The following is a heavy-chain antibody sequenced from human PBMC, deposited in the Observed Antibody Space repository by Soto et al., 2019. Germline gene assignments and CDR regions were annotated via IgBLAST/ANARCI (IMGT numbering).Heavy chain of an antibody. Sequence: EVQLVESGGGLVQPGRSLRLSCAASGFTFDDYAMHWVRQAPGKGLEWVSGISWNSGSIGYADSVKGRFTISRDNAKNSLYLQMNSLRAEDTASYYCAKDLSSSWYNFDYWGQGTLVTVSS. CDR1: GFTFDDYA. V-gene: IGHV3-9*01. D-gene: IGHD6-13*01. J-gene: IGHJ4*02. CDR3: AKDLSSSWYNFDY. CDR2: ISWNSGSI.